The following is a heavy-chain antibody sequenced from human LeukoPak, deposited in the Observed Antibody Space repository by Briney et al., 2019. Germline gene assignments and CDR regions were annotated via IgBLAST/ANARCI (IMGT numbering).Heavy chain of an antibody. J-gene: IGHJ4*02. CDR2: IYHSGST. D-gene: IGHD2-21*02. CDR1: GGSISSGGYY. Sequence: SETLSLTCTVSGGSISSGGYYWSWVRQPPGKGLEWIGEIYHSGSTNYNPSLKSRVTISVDKSKNQFSLKLSSVTAADTAVYYCARDRCGGDCSVKFDYWGQGTLVTVSS. CDR3: ARDRCGGDCSVKFDY. V-gene: IGHV4-39*07.